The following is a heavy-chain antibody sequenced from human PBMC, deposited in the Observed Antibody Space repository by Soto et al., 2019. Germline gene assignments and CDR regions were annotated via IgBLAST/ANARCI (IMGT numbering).Heavy chain of an antibody. Sequence: SETLSLTCAVYGGSFSGYYWSWIRQPPGKGLEWIGEINHSGSTNYNPSLKSRVTISVDTSKNQFSLKLSSVTAADTAVYYCARGKTYYDILTGYYSKRGYYYYYMDVWGKGTTVTVSS. CDR2: INHSGST. J-gene: IGHJ6*03. D-gene: IGHD3-9*01. V-gene: IGHV4-34*01. CDR3: ARGKTYYDILTGYYSKRGYYYYYMDV. CDR1: GGSFSGYY.